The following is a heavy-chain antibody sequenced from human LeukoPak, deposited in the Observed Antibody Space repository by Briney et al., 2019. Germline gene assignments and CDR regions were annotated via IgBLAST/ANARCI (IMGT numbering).Heavy chain of an antibody. J-gene: IGHJ4*02. CDR3: AKRNSSGDKNFDY. CDR1: GFTFGSYA. V-gene: IGHV3-23*01. D-gene: IGHD6-19*01. CDR2: ISGSGDRT. Sequence: GGCLRLSCAASGFTFGSYAMSWVRQAPGKGLEWVSAISGSGDRTYYADSVKGRFTISRDNSKNTLYLQMNSLRAEDTAVYYCAKRNSSGDKNFDYWGQGTLVTVSS.